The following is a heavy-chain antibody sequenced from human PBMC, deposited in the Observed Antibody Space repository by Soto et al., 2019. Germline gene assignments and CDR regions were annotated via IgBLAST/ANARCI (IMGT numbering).Heavy chain of an antibody. D-gene: IGHD3-10*01. CDR3: ARGYYYGSGSYYNDY. J-gene: IGHJ4*02. V-gene: IGHV4-34*01. CDR1: GGSFSGYY. Sequence: SETLSLTCAVYGGSFSGYYWSWIRQPPGKGLEWIGEINHSGSTNYNPSLKSRVTISVDTSKNQFSLKLSSVTAADTAVYYCARGYYYGSGSYYNDYWGQGTLVTVSS. CDR2: INHSGST.